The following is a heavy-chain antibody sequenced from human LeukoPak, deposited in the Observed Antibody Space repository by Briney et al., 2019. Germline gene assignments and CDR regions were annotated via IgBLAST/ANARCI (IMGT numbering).Heavy chain of an antibody. CDR2: IYSGGST. Sequence: GGSLRLSCAASGFTVSSNYMSWVRQAPGKGLEWVSVIYSGGSTYYADSVKGRFTISRDNSKNTLYLQMNSLRAEDTAVYYCAREDVSGYSDYWGRGTLVTVSS. CDR3: AREDVSGYSDY. CDR1: GFTVSSNY. V-gene: IGHV3-53*01. D-gene: IGHD3-22*01. J-gene: IGHJ4*02.